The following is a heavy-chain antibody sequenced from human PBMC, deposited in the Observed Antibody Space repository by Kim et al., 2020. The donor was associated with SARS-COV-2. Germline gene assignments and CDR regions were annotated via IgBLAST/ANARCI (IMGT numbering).Heavy chain of an antibody. V-gene: IGHV3-23*01. CDR2: GST. J-gene: IGHJ4*02. CDR3: AKDLQYFHY. D-gene: IGHD4-4*01. Sequence: GSTYYADSVKGRFTISRDNSKNTLYLQMNSLRAEDTAVYYCAKDLQYFHYWGQGTLVTVSS.